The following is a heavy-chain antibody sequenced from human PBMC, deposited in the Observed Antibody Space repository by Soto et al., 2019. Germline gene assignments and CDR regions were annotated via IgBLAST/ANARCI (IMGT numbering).Heavy chain of an antibody. CDR3: ARGRYCSGGSCYSDYYYHYGMDV. D-gene: IGHD2-15*01. CDR1: GGSFSGYY. CDR2: INHSGST. Sequence: SETLSLTCAVYGGSFSGYYWSWIRQPPGKGLEWIGEINHSGSTNYNPSLKSRVTISVDTSKNQFSLKLSSVTAADTGVYYCARGRYCSGGSCYSDYYYHYGMDVWGQGTTVTVSS. V-gene: IGHV4-34*01. J-gene: IGHJ6*02.